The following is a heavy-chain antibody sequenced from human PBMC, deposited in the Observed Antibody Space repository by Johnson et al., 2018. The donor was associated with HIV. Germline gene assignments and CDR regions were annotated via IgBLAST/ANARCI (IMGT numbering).Heavy chain of an antibody. CDR1: GFTFSSYG. D-gene: IGHD2-21*01. CDR3: ARERRAGVKGGFDI. V-gene: IGHV3-33*01. Sequence: QVQLVESGGGVVQPGRSLRLSCAASGFTFSSYGMHWVRQAPGKGLEWVAVIWYDGSNKYYADSVKARFTISRDDARNTLYLQMNSLRAEDTAVYYCARERRAGVKGGFDIWGQGTMVTVAS. J-gene: IGHJ3*02. CDR2: IWYDGSNK.